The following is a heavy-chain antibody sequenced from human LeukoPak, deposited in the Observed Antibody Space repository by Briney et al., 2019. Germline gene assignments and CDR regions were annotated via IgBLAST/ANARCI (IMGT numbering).Heavy chain of an antibody. CDR2: INPSGGST. D-gene: IGHD1-14*01. V-gene: IGHV1-46*01. CDR3: ARAETGARNRRKNWFDP. CDR1: GYTFTSYY. Sequence: ASVKVSCKASGYTFTSYYMHWVRHAPGQGLEWMGIINPSGGSTSYAQKFQGRVTMTRDTSTSTVYMELSSLRSEDTAVYYCARAETGARNRRKNWFDPWGQGTLVTVSS. J-gene: IGHJ5*02.